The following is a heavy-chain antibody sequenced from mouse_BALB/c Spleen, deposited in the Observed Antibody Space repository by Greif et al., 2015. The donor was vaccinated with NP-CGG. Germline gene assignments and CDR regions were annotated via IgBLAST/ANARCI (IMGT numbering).Heavy chain of an antibody. V-gene: IGHV1-69*02. Sequence: VQLQQSGAELVKPGASVKLSCKASGYTFTSYWMHWVKQRPGQGLEWIGEIDPSDSYTNYNQKFKGKATLTVDKSSSTAYMQPSSLTSEDSAVYYCARKDNRGYAMDYWGQGSSVTVSS. CDR2: IDPSDSYT. CDR1: GYTFTSYW. CDR3: ARKDNRGYAMDY. D-gene: IGHD1-3*01. J-gene: IGHJ4*01.